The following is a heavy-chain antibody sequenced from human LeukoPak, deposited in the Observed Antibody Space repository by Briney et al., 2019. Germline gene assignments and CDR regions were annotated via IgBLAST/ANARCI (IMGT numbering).Heavy chain of an antibody. CDR3: ARGGDYDSSGYYYPGPGFDY. Sequence: ASVKVSCKASGYTFTSYDINWVRQATGQGLEWMGWMNPNSGNTGYAQKFQGRVTMTRNTSISTAYMELSSLRSEDTAVYYCARGGDYDSSGYYYPGPGFDYWGQGTLVTVSS. D-gene: IGHD3-22*01. J-gene: IGHJ4*02. V-gene: IGHV1-8*01. CDR2: MNPNSGNT. CDR1: GYTFTSYD.